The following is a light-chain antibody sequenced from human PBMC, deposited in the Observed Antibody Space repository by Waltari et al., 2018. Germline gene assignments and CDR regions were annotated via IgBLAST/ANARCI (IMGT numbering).Light chain of an antibody. J-gene: IGKJ1*01. V-gene: IGKV1-39*01. CDR3: QQSYSSPWT. CDR1: QSISDY. CDR2: TAS. Sequence: IQMTQSPPALSASVGDRVAITCRASQSISDYLHWYQQKPGKAPRVLIYTASSLQRGVPTRVSGSGSGTEFTLTISTLQPEDAATDYCQQSYSSPWTFGQGTKVEIK.